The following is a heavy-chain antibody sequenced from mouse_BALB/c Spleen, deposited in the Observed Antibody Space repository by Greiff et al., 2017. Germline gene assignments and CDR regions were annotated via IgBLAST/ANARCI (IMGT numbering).Heavy chain of an antibody. J-gene: IGHJ4*01. V-gene: IGHV3-2*02. CDR2: ISYSGST. CDR1: GYSITSDYA. Sequence: EVKLVESGPGLVKPSQSLSLTCTVTGYSITSDYAWNWIRQFPGNKLEWMGYISYSGSTSYNPSLKSRISITRDTSKNQFFLQLNSVTTEDTATYYCARDERYAMDYWGQGTSVTVSS. CDR3: ARDERYAMDY.